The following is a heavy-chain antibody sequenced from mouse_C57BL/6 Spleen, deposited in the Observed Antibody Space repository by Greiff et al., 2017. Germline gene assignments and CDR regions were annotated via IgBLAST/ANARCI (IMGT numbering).Heavy chain of an antibody. J-gene: IGHJ1*03. CDR3: ARRGGTDWYFDV. CDR1: GYTFTNYW. D-gene: IGHD3-3*01. CDR2: IFPGGGYT. V-gene: IGHV1-63*01. Sequence: VQLQQSGAELVRPGTSVKMSCKASGYTFTNYWIGWAKQRPGHGLEWIGDIFPGGGYTNYNEKFKGKATLTADKSSSTAYMQFSSLTSEDSAIYYCARRGGTDWYFDVWGTGTTVTVAS.